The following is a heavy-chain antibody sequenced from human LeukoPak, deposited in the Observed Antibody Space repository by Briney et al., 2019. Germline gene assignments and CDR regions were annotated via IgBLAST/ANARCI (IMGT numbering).Heavy chain of an antibody. CDR1: GFAFSNYS. CDR3: AQLTTGYNTL. Sequence: GGSLRLSCAASGFAFSNYSMSWVRQVPRKGLEWVSIINGGGDTTYYVDSVKGRFLIFRDNFKNTLSLQMNSLRVEDTAVYYCAQLTTGYNTLWGQGTLVTVSS. V-gene: IGHV3-23*01. CDR2: INGGGDTT. J-gene: IGHJ4*02. D-gene: IGHD5-12*01.